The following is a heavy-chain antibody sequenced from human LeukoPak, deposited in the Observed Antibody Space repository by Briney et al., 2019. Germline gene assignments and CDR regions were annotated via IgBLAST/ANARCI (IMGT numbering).Heavy chain of an antibody. D-gene: IGHD6-19*01. V-gene: IGHV4-4*07. Sequence: SETLSLTCTVSGGSISSYYWSWLRQPAGKGLEWIGRIYTSGSTNYNPSLKSRVTLSVDTSKNQFSLDLSSVTAADTAVYYCARDGGRIGWFYFDYWGQGTRVTVSS. CDR1: GGSISSYY. CDR2: IYTSGST. CDR3: ARDGGRIGWFYFDY. J-gene: IGHJ4*02.